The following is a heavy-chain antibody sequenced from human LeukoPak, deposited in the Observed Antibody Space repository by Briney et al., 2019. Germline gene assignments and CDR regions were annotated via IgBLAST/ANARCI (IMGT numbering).Heavy chain of an antibody. D-gene: IGHD6-6*01. CDR2: IYSGGST. V-gene: IGHV3-53*05. J-gene: IGHJ4*02. Sequence: GGSLRLSCAASGFTVSSNYMSWVRQAPGKGLEWVSVIYSGGSTYYADSVKGRFTISRDNAKNSLDLQMSSLRAEDTALYYCAKDRWSSSLYFDYWGQGTLVTVSS. CDR1: GFTVSSNY. CDR3: AKDRWSSSLYFDY.